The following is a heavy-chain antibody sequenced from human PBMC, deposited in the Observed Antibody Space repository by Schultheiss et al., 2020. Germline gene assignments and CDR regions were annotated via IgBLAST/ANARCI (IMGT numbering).Heavy chain of an antibody. CDR1: GFTFSTYI. CDR3: ARDAYYYGSGSYGPPRGFDP. CDR2: ISGGSSFI. V-gene: IGHV3-21*01. J-gene: IGHJ5*02. D-gene: IGHD3-10*01. Sequence: GGSLRLSCAASGFTFSTYIMNWVRQAPGKGLEWVSSISGGSSFIYYADSVKGRLTISRDNAKNSLYLQMNSLRAEDTAVYYCARDAYYYGSGSYGPPRGFDPWGQGTLVTVSS.